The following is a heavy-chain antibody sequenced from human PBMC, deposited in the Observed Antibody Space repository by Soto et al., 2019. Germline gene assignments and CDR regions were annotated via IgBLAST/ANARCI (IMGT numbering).Heavy chain of an antibody. Sequence: GGSLRLSCAASGFTFSSYAMSWVRQAPGKGLEWVSAISGSGGSTYYADSVKGRFTISRDNSKNTLYLQMNSLRAEDTAVYYCAKGSGSGSYAYYFDYWGQGTLVTVSS. CDR3: AKGSGSGSYAYYFDY. CDR2: ISGSGGST. D-gene: IGHD3-10*01. CDR1: GFTFSSYA. V-gene: IGHV3-23*01. J-gene: IGHJ4*02.